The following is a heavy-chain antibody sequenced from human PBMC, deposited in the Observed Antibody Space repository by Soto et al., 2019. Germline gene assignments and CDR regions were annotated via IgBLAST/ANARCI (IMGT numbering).Heavy chain of an antibody. V-gene: IGHV4-39*01. D-gene: IGHD4-17*01. Sequence: QLQLQESGPGLVKPSETLSLTCTVSGGSISSSSYYWGWIRQPPGKGLEWIGSIYYSGTAHYTPSLKSRLTLSVDPSKNQFSLNLSAVTDADTAVYYCARRATTVTYDAFDIWGQGTMVTVSS. CDR3: ARRATTVTYDAFDI. J-gene: IGHJ3*02. CDR2: IYYSGTA. CDR1: GGSISSSSYY.